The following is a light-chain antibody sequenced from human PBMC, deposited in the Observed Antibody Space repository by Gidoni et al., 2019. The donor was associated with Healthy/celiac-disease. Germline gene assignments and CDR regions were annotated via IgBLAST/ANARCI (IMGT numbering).Light chain of an antibody. V-gene: IGKV1-33*01. CDR2: DAS. J-gene: IGKJ4*01. CDR3: QQYDNLPSLT. Sequence: DIQMTQSPSSLSASVGDRVTITCQASQDISNYLNWYQQKPGKAPKLLIYDASNLETGVPSRFSGSGSGTDFTLTISSMQAEEIATYYCQQYDNLPSLTFGGGTKVEIK. CDR1: QDISNY.